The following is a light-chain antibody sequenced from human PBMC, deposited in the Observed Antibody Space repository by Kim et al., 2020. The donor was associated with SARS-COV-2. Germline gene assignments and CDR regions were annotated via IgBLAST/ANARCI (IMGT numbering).Light chain of an antibody. V-gene: IGLV3-25*03. CDR1: ALPKQY. CDR3: QSADSSGTYHV. Sequence: PGQTARITCSGDALPKQYAYWYQQKPGQAPVLVIYKDSERPSGIPERFSGSSSGTTVTLTISGVQAEDEADYYCQSADSSGTYHVFGTGTKVTVL. CDR2: KDS. J-gene: IGLJ1*01.